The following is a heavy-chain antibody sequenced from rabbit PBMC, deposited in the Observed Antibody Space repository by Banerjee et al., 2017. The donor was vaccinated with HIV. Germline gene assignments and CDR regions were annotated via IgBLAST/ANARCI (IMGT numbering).Heavy chain of an antibody. CDR2: IDAGSTGNT. CDR3: ARDNGGYTDARLTFNL. V-gene: IGHV1S45*01. Sequence: QEQLEESGGDLVKPGASLTLTCTASGFSFSSGYDMCWVRQAPGKGPEWIACIDAGSTGNTYYVNWAKGRFTISRTSSTTVTLQMTSLTAADTATYFCARDNGGYTDARLTFNLWGPGTLVTVS. CDR1: GFSFSSGYD. J-gene: IGHJ4*01. D-gene: IGHD6-1*01.